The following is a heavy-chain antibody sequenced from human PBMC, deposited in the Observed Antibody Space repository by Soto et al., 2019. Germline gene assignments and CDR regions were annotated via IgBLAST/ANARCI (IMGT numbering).Heavy chain of an antibody. CDR2: ISYDGSNK. CDR3: ANDYYYIVAGPDH. CDR1: GFTFSSYG. D-gene: IGHD3-9*01. V-gene: IGHV3-30*18. J-gene: IGHJ4*02. Sequence: PGGSRRLSCAASGFTFSSYGMHRVRKAPGKGLEWVAVISYDGSNKYYADYVKGRFTISRDNSKNTLYLQMNSLRAEVSAVYYCANDYYYIVAGPDHGGQGTLVTVAS.